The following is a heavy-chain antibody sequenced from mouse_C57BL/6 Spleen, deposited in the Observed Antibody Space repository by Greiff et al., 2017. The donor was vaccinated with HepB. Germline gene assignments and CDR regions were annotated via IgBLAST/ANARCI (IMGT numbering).Heavy chain of an antibody. J-gene: IGHJ1*03. CDR3: ARKGAGYWYFDV. V-gene: IGHV5-12*01. CDR1: GFTFSDYY. CDR2: ISNGGGST. Sequence: EVQLVESGGGLVQPGGSLKLSCAASGFTFSDYYMYWVRQTPEKRLEWVAYISNGGGSTYYPDTVKGRFTISRDNAKNTLYLQMSRLKSEDTAMYYCARKGAGYWYFDVWGTGTTVTVSS.